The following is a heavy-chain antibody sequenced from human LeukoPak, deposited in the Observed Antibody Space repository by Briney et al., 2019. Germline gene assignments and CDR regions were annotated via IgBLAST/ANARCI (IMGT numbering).Heavy chain of an antibody. CDR1: GYTFTDNH. Sequence: GASVKVSCKASGYTFTDNHMYWIRQAPGQGPECMGWINPNSGGTNYAQKFQGRITMTRDTSISTAYMELSRLRSDDTAVYYCALTGPGSSSHYIWFDPWGQGTLVTVSS. V-gene: IGHV1-2*02. CDR3: ALTGPGSSSHYIWFDP. D-gene: IGHD2-15*01. J-gene: IGHJ5*02. CDR2: INPNSGGT.